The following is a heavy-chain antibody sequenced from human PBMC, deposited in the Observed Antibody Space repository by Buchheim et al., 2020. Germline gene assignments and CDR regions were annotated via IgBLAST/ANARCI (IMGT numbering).Heavy chain of an antibody. J-gene: IGHJ5*02. Sequence: QVQLVESGGGVVQPGRSLRLSCAASGFTFSSYAMHWVRQAPGKGLEWVAVISYDGSNKYYADSVKGRFTISRDNSKNTLYLQMNSLRAEDTAVYYCAKGCSGGSCYSEPWFDPWGQGTL. V-gene: IGHV3-30*04. CDR1: GFTFSSYA. CDR3: AKGCSGGSCYSEPWFDP. CDR2: ISYDGSNK. D-gene: IGHD2-15*01.